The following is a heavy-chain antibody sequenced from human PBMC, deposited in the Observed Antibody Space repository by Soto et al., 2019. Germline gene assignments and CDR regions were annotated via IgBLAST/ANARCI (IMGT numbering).Heavy chain of an antibody. V-gene: IGHV3-48*04. D-gene: IGHD6-19*01. CDR2: ISSSSSTI. Sequence: PGGSLRLSCAASGFTFSSYSMNRVRQAPGKGLEWVSYISSSSSTIYYADSVKGRFTISRDNAKNSLYLQMNSLRAEDTALYYCARLYSSAWYGPGRYWGQGTLVTVSS. J-gene: IGHJ4*02. CDR3: ARLYSSAWYGPGRY. CDR1: GFTFSSYS.